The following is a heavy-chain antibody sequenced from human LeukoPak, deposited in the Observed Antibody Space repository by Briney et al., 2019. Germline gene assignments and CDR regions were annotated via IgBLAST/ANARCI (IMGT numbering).Heavy chain of an antibody. V-gene: IGHV3-53*01. CDR1: GFTVSSNY. Sequence: PGGSLRLSCAASGFTVSSNYMSWVRQAPGKGLEWVSVIYSGGTTYYADSVKGRFTISRDNSKNTVYLQMNSLRAEDTAVYYCAREGTRGYSDYWGQGTLVTVSS. J-gene: IGHJ4*02. CDR3: AREGTRGYSDY. D-gene: IGHD5-24*01. CDR2: IYSGGTT.